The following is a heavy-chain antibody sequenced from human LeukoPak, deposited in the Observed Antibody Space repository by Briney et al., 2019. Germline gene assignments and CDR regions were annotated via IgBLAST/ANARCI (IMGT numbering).Heavy chain of an antibody. J-gene: IGHJ5*02. CDR2: IYYSGST. Sequence: SETLSLTCTVSGGSISSGDYYWSWIRQPPEKGLEWIGYIYYSGSTYYNPSLKSRVTISVDTSKNQFSLKLSSVTAADTAVYYCARDRGYCSSTSCNNWFDPWGQGTLVTVSS. V-gene: IGHV4-30-4*01. CDR1: GGSISSGDYY. D-gene: IGHD2-2*03. CDR3: ARDRGYCSSTSCNNWFDP.